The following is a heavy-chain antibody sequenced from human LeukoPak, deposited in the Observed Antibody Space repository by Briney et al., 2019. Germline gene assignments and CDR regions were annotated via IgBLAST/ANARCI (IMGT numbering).Heavy chain of an antibody. J-gene: IGHJ5*01. Sequence: PGGSLRLSCAASGFTFSSYAMHWVRQAPGKGLEYVSAISSNGGSTYYANSVKGRFTISRDNSKNTLYLQMGSLRAEDMAVYYCARGRSRVTIFGVALNWLDSWGQGNLVTVSS. CDR1: GFTFSSYA. CDR2: ISSNGGST. CDR3: ARGRSRVTIFGVALNWLDS. V-gene: IGHV3-64*01. D-gene: IGHD3-3*01.